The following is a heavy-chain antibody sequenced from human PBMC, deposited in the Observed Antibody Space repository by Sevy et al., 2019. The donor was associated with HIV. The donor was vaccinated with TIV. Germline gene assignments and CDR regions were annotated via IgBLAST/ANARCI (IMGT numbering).Heavy chain of an antibody. CDR3: ASGGRHYYDSSGYYEFGTFDY. CDR2: IYYSGST. D-gene: IGHD3-22*01. CDR1: GGSISSYY. Sequence: SETLSLTCTVSGGSISSYYWSWIRQPPGKGLEWIGYIYYSGSTNYNPSLKSRVTISVDTSKNQFSLKLSSVTAADTAVYYCASGGRHYYDSSGYYEFGTFDYWGPGTLVTVSS. V-gene: IGHV4-59*01. J-gene: IGHJ4*02.